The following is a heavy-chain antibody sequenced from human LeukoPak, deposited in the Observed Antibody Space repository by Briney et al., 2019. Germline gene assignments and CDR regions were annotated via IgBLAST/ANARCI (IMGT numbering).Heavy chain of an antibody. CDR2: ISYDGSNK. V-gene: IGHV3-30-3*01. D-gene: IGHD3-22*01. CDR1: GFTFSNYT. Sequence: GSLRLSCAASGFTFSNYTMHWVRQAPGKGLEWMAVISYDGSNKYYADSVKGRFTISRDNSKNTLYLQMNSLRAEDTAVYYCARDQRSGTSGYYPYYFDHWGQGTLVTVSS. CDR3: ARDQRSGTSGYYPYYFDH. J-gene: IGHJ4*02.